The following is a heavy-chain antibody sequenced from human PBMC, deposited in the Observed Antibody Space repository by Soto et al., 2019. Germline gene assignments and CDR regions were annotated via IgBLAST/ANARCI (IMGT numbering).Heavy chain of an antibody. D-gene: IGHD2-2*01. J-gene: IGHJ6*02. Sequence: GGSLRLSCAASGFTFSSYDMHWVRQATGKGLEWVSAIGTAGDTYYPGSVKGRFTISRENAKNSLYLQMNSLRAGDTAVYYCASEARYCSSTGCYYYGMDVWGQGTTVTVSS. CDR2: IGTAGDT. CDR1: GFTFSSYD. CDR3: ASEARYCSSTGCYYYGMDV. V-gene: IGHV3-13*01.